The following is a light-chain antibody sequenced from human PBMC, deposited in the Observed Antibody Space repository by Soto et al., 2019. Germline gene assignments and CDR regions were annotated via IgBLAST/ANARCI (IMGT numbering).Light chain of an antibody. Sequence: DIQMTQSPSSLSASVGDIVTITCRASQGISNYLAWYQQIPGKVPKLLISAASTLQSGVPSRFSGSGSGTDLTLTISGRQPEDVATYYCQKYTNVPAFGGGTKVEIK. CDR3: QKYTNVPA. CDR2: AAS. CDR1: QGISNY. J-gene: IGKJ4*01. V-gene: IGKV1-27*01.